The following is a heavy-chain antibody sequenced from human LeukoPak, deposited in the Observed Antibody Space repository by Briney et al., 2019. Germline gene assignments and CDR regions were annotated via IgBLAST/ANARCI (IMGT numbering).Heavy chain of an antibody. J-gene: IGHJ4*02. D-gene: IGHD4-17*01. CDR2: IKSKTDGGTT. CDR3: ARSSVTTFDY. V-gene: IGHV3-15*01. CDR1: GFTFSNAW. Sequence: GGSLRLSCAASGFTFSNAWMSWVRQAPGKGLEWVGRIKSKTDGGTTDYAAPVKGRFTISRDNSKNTLYLQMNSLRAEDTAVYYCARSSVTTFDYWGQGTLVTVSS.